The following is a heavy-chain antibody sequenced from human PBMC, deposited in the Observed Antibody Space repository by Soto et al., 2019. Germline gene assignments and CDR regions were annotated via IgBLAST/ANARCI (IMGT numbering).Heavy chain of an antibody. CDR1: GGSISSYY. Sequence: TSETLSLTCTVSGGSISSYYWSWIRQPAGKGLEWIGRIYTSGSTNYNPSLKSRVTMSVVTSKNQFSLKLSSVTAADTAVYYCAREDVYYDYDYWGQGTLVTVSS. D-gene: IGHD3-3*01. V-gene: IGHV4-4*07. CDR2: IYTSGST. CDR3: AREDVYYDYDY. J-gene: IGHJ4*02.